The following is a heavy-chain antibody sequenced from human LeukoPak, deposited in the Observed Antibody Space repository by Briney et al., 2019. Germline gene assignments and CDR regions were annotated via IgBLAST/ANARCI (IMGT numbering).Heavy chain of an antibody. CDR2: ISAYNGNT. CDR3: ARVGSSGWYPVTKNDY. Sequence: ASVKVSCKASGYTFTSYGISWVRQAPGQGLEWMGWISAYNGNTNYAQKLQGRVTMTTDTSTSTAYMELRSLRSDDTAVYYCARVGSSGWYPVTKNDYWGQGTLVTVSS. V-gene: IGHV1-18*01. CDR1: GYTFTSYG. J-gene: IGHJ4*02. D-gene: IGHD6-13*01.